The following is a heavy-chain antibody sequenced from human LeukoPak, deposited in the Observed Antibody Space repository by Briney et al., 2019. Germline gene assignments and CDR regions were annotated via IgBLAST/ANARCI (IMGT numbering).Heavy chain of an antibody. CDR3: ARVQWLAPQYYLAY. Sequence: ASVKVSCKASGYTFTSYDINWVRQATGQGLEWMGCMNPNSGNTGYAQKFQGRLTITRNTSISTAYMELSSLRSEDPAVYYCARVQWLAPQYYLAYWGQGTLATVSS. V-gene: IGHV1-8*01. J-gene: IGHJ4*02. CDR1: GYTFTSYD. D-gene: IGHD6-19*01. CDR2: MNPNSGNT.